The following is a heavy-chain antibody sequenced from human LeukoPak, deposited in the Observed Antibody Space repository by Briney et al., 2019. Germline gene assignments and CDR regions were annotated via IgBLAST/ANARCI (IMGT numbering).Heavy chain of an antibody. D-gene: IGHD2-15*01. CDR3: ARARPRYCSGGSCYTWYYYYYGMDV. CDR2: INPSGGST. CDR1: GYTFTSYY. V-gene: IGHV1-46*01. Sequence: ASVKVSCKASGYTFTSYYMHWVRQAPGQGLEWMGIINPSGGSTSYAQKFQGRVTMTRDTSTSTVYMELSSLRSEDTAVYYCARARPRYCSGGSCYTWYYYYYGMDVWGQGTTVTVSS. J-gene: IGHJ6*02.